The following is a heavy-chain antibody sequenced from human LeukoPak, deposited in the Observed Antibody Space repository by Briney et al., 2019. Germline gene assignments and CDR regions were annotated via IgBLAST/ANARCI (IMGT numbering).Heavy chain of an antibody. V-gene: IGHV3-21*01. CDR1: GFTFSSYW. Sequence: PGGSLRLSCAASGFTFSSYWMHWVRQAPGKGLVWVSSISSSSSYIYYADSVKGRFTISRGNAENSLYLQMNSLRAEDTAVYYCARDGRVTVGATRYGYWGQGTLVTVSS. J-gene: IGHJ4*02. CDR2: ISSSSSYI. D-gene: IGHD1-26*01. CDR3: ARDGRVTVGATRYGY.